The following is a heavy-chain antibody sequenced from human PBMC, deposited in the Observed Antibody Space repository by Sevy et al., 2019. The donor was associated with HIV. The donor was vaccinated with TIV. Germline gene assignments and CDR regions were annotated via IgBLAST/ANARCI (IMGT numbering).Heavy chain of an antibody. V-gene: IGHV1-18*01. CDR1: GYTFTSYG. J-gene: IGHJ4*02. Sequence: ASVKVSCKASGYTFTSYGISWVRQAPGQGLEWMGWISAYNGNTNYAQKLQGRVTMTTDTSTSTAYMELRSLRSDDTAVYYCAREDRQWLVGPSGYWGQGTLVTVSS. CDR3: AREDRQWLVGPSGY. D-gene: IGHD6-19*01. CDR2: ISAYNGNT.